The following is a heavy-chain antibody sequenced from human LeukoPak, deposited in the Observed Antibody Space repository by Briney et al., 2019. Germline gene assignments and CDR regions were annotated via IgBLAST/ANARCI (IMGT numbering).Heavy chain of an antibody. Sequence: GESLKISCKGSGYSFTSYWIGWVRQMPGKGLEWMGIIYPGDSDTRYSPSFQGQVTISVDKSISTAYLQWSSLKASDTAMYYCARKAAYYDSSGYFDYWGQGTLVTVSS. V-gene: IGHV5-51*01. CDR3: ARKAAYYDSSGYFDY. D-gene: IGHD3-22*01. J-gene: IGHJ4*02. CDR1: GYSFTSYW. CDR2: IYPGDSDT.